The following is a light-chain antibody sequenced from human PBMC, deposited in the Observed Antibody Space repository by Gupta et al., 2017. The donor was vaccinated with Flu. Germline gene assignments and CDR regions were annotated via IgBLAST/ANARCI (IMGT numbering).Light chain of an antibody. CDR1: KSVSSNF. J-gene: IGKJ1*01. CDR2: GAS. CDR3: QQYVSSPWT. Sequence: GTLSLSPGERATISCRASKSVSSNFLAWYQQKPGQAPRLLIYGASSRATGIPDRFSGSGSGTDFTLTISRLEPEDFAVYYCQQYVSSPWTFGRGTKVEVK. V-gene: IGKV3-20*01.